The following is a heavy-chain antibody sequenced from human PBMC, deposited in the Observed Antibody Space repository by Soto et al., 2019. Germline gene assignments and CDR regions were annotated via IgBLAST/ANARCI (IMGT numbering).Heavy chain of an antibody. J-gene: IGHJ6*02. Sequence: QVQVVQSGGGVVQPGKSLRLSCAASGFNLSDHTVHWVRQAPGKGLEWVAVISYEGSNKYYADSVQGRFTVSRDNSKSMVYLQMDSLRGEDTAVYYCARDQARSSDCMDVWGQGTTVAVSS. D-gene: IGHD6-19*01. CDR1: GFNLSDHT. CDR2: ISYEGSNK. CDR3: ARDQARSSDCMDV. V-gene: IGHV3-30*04.